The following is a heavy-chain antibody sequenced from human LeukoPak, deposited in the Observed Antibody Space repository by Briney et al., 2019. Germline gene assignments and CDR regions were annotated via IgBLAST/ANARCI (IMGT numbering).Heavy chain of an antibody. CDR2: IYKSGSP. CDR3: ARHYYDSSGSHYFDY. D-gene: IGHD3-22*01. CDR1: GGSTGPNY. V-gene: IGHV4-59*01. J-gene: IGHJ4*02. Sequence: PSETLSLTCTVSGGSTGPNYWSWIRQPPGKGLEWIGYIYKSGSPKYNPSLKSRVTMSVDTSKNQFSLKLTSVTAADTAVYCCARHYYDSSGSHYFDYWGQGTLVTVSS.